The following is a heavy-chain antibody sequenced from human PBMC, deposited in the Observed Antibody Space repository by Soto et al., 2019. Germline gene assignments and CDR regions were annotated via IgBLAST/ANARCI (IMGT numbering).Heavy chain of an antibody. D-gene: IGHD6-19*01. J-gene: IGHJ1*01. V-gene: IGHV1-24*01. CDR2: FDPEDGET. CDR3: ATASMTPYSSGWKAEYFQH. CDR1: GYTLTELS. Sequence: ASVKVSCKVSGYTLTELSMHWVRQAPGKGLEWMGGFDPEDGETINAQKFQGRVNMTKDTSTDTAYMELNSLRSEDTAVYYCATASMTPYSSGWKAEYFQHWGQGTLVTVSS.